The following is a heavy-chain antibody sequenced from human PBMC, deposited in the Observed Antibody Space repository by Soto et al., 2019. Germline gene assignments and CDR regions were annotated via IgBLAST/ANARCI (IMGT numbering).Heavy chain of an antibody. Sequence: PGGSLRLSCAASGFTFISYGMHWVRQAPGKGLEWVAVIWYDGSNKYYADSVKGRFTISRDNSKNTLYLQMNSLRAEDTAVYYCARAGGVAAGTDYYYYGMDVWGQGTTVTVSS. CDR3: ARAGGVAAGTDYYYYGMDV. CDR2: IWYDGSNK. J-gene: IGHJ6*02. D-gene: IGHD6-13*01. CDR1: GFTFISYG. V-gene: IGHV3-33*01.